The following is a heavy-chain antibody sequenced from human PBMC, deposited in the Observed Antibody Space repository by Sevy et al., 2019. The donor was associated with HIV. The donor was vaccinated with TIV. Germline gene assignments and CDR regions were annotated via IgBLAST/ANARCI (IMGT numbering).Heavy chain of an antibody. V-gene: IGHV3-30*18. CDR2: ISFDGSNK. J-gene: IGHJ6*02. Sequence: GGSLRLSCAASGFTFTNYGIHWVRQAPGKGLEWVAVISFDGSNKYYADSVKGRFTISRDNSKNTLYLQMNSLTDEDTAVYYCAKDNGKQTADYYYGMDVWGQGTTVTVSS. CDR1: GFTFTNYG. D-gene: IGHD2-8*01. CDR3: AKDNGKQTADYYYGMDV.